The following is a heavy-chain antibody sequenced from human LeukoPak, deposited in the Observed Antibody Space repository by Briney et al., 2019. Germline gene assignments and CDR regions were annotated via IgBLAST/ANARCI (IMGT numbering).Heavy chain of an antibody. J-gene: IGHJ6*03. D-gene: IGHD3-10*01. V-gene: IGHV3-23*01. CDR2: ISGSGGST. CDR3: AKDLHYYGSGNYMDV. CDR1: GFTFSSYA. Sequence: GGSLRLSCAASGFTFSSYAMSWVRQAPGKGLGWVSAISGSGGSTYYADSVKGRFTISRDNSKNTLYLQMNSLRAEDTAVYYCAKDLHYYGSGNYMDVWGKGTTVTVSS.